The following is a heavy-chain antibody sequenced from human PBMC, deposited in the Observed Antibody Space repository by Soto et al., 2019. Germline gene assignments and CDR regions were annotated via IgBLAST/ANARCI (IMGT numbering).Heavy chain of an antibody. V-gene: IGHV4-34*01. J-gene: IGHJ4*02. D-gene: IGHD2-15*01. CDR2: INHRGST. Sequence: QVQLQPWGAGLLKPSETMSLTCAVYGGSFSGYYWSWIRQPPGKGLEWIGEINHRGSTNYNPSLKSRVTISVDTSKDQFSLKLSSVTAAGTAVYYCASGYCSGGSCHDYWGQGTLVTVS. CDR3: ASGYCSGGSCHDY. CDR1: GGSFSGYY.